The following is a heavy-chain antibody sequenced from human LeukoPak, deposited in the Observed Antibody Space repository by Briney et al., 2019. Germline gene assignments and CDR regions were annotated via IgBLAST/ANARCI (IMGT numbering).Heavy chain of an antibody. Sequence: PSETLSLTCTVPGGSISSSSYYWGWIRQPPGKGLEWIGSIYYSGSTYYNPSLKSRVTISVDTSKNQFSLKLSSVTAADTAVYYCARVGQSVFGSWGQGTLVTVSS. D-gene: IGHD3-10*01. CDR2: IYYSGST. V-gene: IGHV4-39*07. CDR3: ARVGQSVFGS. CDR1: GGSISSSSYY. J-gene: IGHJ4*02.